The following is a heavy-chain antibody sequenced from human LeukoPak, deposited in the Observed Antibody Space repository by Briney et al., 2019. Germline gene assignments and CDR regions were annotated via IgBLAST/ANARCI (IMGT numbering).Heavy chain of an antibody. V-gene: IGHV1-69*13. CDR3: ARADYGGNSWVYYYYGMDV. CDR2: IIPIFGTA. Sequence: SVKVSCKASGGTFSSYAISRVRQAPGQGLEWMGGIIPIFGTANYAQKFQGRVTITADESTSTAYMELSSLRSEDTAVYYCARADYGGNSWVYYYYGMDVWGQGTTVTVSS. D-gene: IGHD4-23*01. CDR1: GGTFSSYA. J-gene: IGHJ6*02.